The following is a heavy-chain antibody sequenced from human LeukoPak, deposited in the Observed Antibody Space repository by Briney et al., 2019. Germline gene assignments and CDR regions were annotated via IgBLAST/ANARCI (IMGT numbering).Heavy chain of an antibody. CDR2: IYHSGST. D-gene: IGHD6-13*01. CDR1: GGSISSGGYS. CDR3: ARVLAAAGYYYYYGMDV. Sequence: PSETLSLTCAVSGGSISSGGYSWSWIRQPPGKGLEWIGYIYHSGSTYYNPSLKSRVTISVDTSKNQFSLKLSSVTAADTAVYYCARVLAAAGYYYYYGMDVWGQGTTVTVSS. J-gene: IGHJ6*02. V-gene: IGHV4-30-2*01.